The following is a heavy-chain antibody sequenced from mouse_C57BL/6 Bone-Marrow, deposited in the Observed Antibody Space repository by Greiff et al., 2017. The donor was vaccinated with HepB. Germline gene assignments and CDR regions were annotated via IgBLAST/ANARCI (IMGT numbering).Heavy chain of an antibody. CDR3: ARSPHYYGSSSFAY. V-gene: IGHV7-3*01. J-gene: IGHJ3*01. D-gene: IGHD1-1*01. Sequence: DVMLVESGGGLVQPGGSLSLSCAASGFTFTDYYMSWVRQPPGKALEWLGFIRNKANGYTTEYSASVKGRFTISRDNSQSILYLQMNALRAEDSATYYCARSPHYYGSSSFAYWGQGTLVTVSA. CDR1: GFTFTDYY. CDR2: IRNKANGYTT.